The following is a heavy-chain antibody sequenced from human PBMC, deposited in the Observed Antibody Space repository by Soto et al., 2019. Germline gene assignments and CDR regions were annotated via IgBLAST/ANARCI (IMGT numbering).Heavy chain of an antibody. V-gene: IGHV4-30-4*01. J-gene: IGHJ5*02. D-gene: IGHD2-15*01. CDR3: ASFRCSGGSCALSP. CDR1: GGSISSGDYY. Sequence: QVQLQESGPGLVKPSQTLSLTCTVSGGSISSGDYYWSWIRQPPGTGLEWIGYSYYSGSTYYHPSLKRRVTLSVDTSKTQFSLKLSSVTAADTAVYYCASFRCSGGSCALSPWGQGTLVTVSS. CDR2: SYYSGST.